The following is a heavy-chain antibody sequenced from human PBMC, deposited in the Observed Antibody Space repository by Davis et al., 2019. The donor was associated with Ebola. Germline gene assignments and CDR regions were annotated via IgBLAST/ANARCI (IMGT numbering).Heavy chain of an antibody. D-gene: IGHD4-11*01. CDR3: ARGTTVTTDPHYYYMDV. CDR1: GYTFTGYY. V-gene: IGHV1-2*02. Sequence: ASVKVSCKASGYTFTGYYMHWVRQAPGQGLEWMGWINPNSGGTNYAQKFQGRVTMTRDTSISTAYMELSRLRSDDTAVYYCARGTTVTTDPHYYYMDVWGKGTTVTVSS. J-gene: IGHJ6*03. CDR2: INPNSGGT.